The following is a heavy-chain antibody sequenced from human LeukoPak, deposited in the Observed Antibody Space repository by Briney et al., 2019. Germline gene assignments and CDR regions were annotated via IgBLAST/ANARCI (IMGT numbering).Heavy chain of an antibody. CDR1: GGSISSYY. CDR2: IYYSGST. CDR3: AREVIATAGYDY. J-gene: IGHJ4*02. D-gene: IGHD6-13*01. V-gene: IGHV4-59*01. Sequence: PLETLSLTCTVSGGSISSYYWSWIRQPPGKGLEWIGYIYYSGSTSYNPSLKSRVTISVDTSKDQFSLRLSSVTAADTAVYYCAREVIATAGYDYWGQGTLVTVSS.